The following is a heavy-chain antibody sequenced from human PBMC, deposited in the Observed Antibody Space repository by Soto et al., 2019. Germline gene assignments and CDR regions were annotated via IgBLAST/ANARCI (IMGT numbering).Heavy chain of an antibody. Sequence: SVKVSCKASGGTFSSYAISWVRQAPGQGLEWMGGIIPIFGTANYAQKFQGRVTITADESTSTAYMELSSLRSEDTAVYYCARLTYISSSPYYYYVMDVWGQGTTVTVSS. CDR2: IIPIFGTA. V-gene: IGHV1-69*13. CDR1: GGTFSSYA. J-gene: IGHJ6*02. CDR3: ARLTYISSSPYYYYVMDV. D-gene: IGHD6-6*01.